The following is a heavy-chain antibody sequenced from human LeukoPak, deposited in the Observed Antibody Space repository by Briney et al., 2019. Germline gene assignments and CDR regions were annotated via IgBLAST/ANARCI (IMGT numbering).Heavy chain of an antibody. CDR1: GYTFTSYG. J-gene: IGHJ6*02. D-gene: IGHD6-19*01. V-gene: IGHV1-18*01. CDR3: ASSIAVAGTDYYYGMDV. CDR2: ISAYNGNT. Sequence: ASVKVSCKASGYTFTSYGISWVRQAPGQGLEWMGWISAYNGNTNYAQELQGRVTMTTDTSTSTAYMELRSLRSDDTAVYYCASSIAVAGTDYYYGMDVWGQGTTVTVSS.